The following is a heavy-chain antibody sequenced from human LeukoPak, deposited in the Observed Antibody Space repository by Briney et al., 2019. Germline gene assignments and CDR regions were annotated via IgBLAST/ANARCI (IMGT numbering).Heavy chain of an antibody. CDR3: AREIAAAAIYYFDY. Sequence: TGGSLRLSCAASGFTVSSNYMSWVRQAPGKGLEWVSVIYSGGSTYYADSVKGRFTISRDNSKNTLYLQMNSLRAEDTAVYYCAREIAAAAIYYFDYWGQGTLVTVSS. D-gene: IGHD6-13*01. V-gene: IGHV3-66*01. CDR2: IYSGGST. J-gene: IGHJ4*02. CDR1: GFTVSSNY.